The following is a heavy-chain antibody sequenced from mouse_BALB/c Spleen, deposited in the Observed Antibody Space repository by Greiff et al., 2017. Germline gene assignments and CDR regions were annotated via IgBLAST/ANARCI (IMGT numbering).Heavy chain of an antibody. D-gene: IGHD1-1*02. CDR3: AREGILWEFAY. Sequence: EVKLMESGPGLVKPSQSLSLTCSVTGYSITSGYYWNWIRQFPGNKLEWMGYISYDGSNNYNPSLKNRISITRDTSKNQFFLKLNSVTTEDTATYYCAREGILWEFAYWGQGTLVTVSA. J-gene: IGHJ3*01. CDR2: ISYDGSN. V-gene: IGHV3-6*02. CDR1: GYSITSGYY.